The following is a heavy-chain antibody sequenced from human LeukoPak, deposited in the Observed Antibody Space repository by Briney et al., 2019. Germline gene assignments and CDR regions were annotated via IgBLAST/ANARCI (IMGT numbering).Heavy chain of an antibody. Sequence: PSETLSLTCAVSGGSFSGYYWSWIRQPPGKGLEWIGEINHSGSTHYNPSLKSRVTISVDKSKNQFSLTMSSVTAAETAVYYCARGAGSGSYYFDYWGQGTLVTVCS. D-gene: IGHD1-26*01. CDR1: GGSFSGYY. V-gene: IGHV4-34*01. CDR3: ARGAGSGSYYFDY. J-gene: IGHJ4*02. CDR2: INHSGST.